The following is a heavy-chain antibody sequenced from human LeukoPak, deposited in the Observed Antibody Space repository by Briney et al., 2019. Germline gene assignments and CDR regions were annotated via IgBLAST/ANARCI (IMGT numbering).Heavy chain of an antibody. CDR3: ARELVVVTASANPDN. CDR2: ISSSGSTI. J-gene: IGHJ4*02. D-gene: IGHD2-15*01. CDR1: GFTFSDYY. Sequence: GGSLRLSCAASGFTFSDYYMSWIRQAPGKGLEWVSYISSSGSTIYYADSVKGRFTISRDNAKNSLYLQMNSLRAEDTAVYYCARELVVVTASANPDNWGQGTLVTVSS. V-gene: IGHV3-11*04.